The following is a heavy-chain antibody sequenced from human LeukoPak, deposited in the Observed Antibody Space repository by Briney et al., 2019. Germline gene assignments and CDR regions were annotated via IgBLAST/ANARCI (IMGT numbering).Heavy chain of an antibody. J-gene: IGHJ4*02. V-gene: IGHV4-59*08. CDR1: GGSISSYY. CDR3: ARRVAVTARYYFDF. CDR2: IYYSGST. D-gene: IGHD6-19*01. Sequence: SETLSLTCTVSGGSISSYYWSWIRQPPGKGLEWIGYIYYSGSTNYNPSLKSRVTISVDTSKNQFSLKLNSVTAADTAVYFCARRVAVTARYYFDFWGQGALVTVSS.